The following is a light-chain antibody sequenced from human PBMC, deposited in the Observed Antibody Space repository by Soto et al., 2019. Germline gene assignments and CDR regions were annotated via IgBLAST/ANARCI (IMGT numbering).Light chain of an antibody. Sequence: EIVLKQSPAPLSLSPREKNTPSCRAIQSVSSSLAWYQQKPGQAPRLLIYDASNRATGIPARFSGSGSGTDFTLTISSLEPEDFAVYYCQQRSNWPPWTFGQGTKV. CDR2: DAS. V-gene: IGKV3-11*01. J-gene: IGKJ1*01. CDR1: QSVSSS. CDR3: QQRSNWPPWT.